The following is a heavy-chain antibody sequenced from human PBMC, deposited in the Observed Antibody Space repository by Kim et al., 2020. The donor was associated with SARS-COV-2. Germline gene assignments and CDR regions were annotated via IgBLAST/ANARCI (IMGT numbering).Heavy chain of an antibody. V-gene: IGHV1-2*02. Sequence: ASVKVSCKASGYTFTGYYMHWVRQAPGQGLEWMGWINPNSGGTNYAQKFQGRVTMTRDTSISTAYMELSRLRSDDTAVYYCTPLNYYDSSGYYDYWGQGTLVTVSS. CDR2: INPNSGGT. J-gene: IGHJ4*02. CDR3: TPLNYYDSSGYYDY. CDR1: GYTFTGYY. D-gene: IGHD3-22*01.